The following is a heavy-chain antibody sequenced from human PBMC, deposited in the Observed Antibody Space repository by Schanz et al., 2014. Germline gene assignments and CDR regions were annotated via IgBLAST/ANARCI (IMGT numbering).Heavy chain of an antibody. V-gene: IGHV1-2*02. Sequence: QVQLVQSGAEVKKPGSSVKVSCKASAYTFTGYYLHWVRQAPGQGLEWMGWISPNGATRYAQNFQDKVTMTRDTSSSTAYMELSSLRSDDTAVYYCARNIIATARAYDIWGQGTMVTVSS. CDR3: ARNIIATARAYDI. CDR1: AYTFTGYY. D-gene: IGHD6-13*01. J-gene: IGHJ3*02. CDR2: ISPNGAT.